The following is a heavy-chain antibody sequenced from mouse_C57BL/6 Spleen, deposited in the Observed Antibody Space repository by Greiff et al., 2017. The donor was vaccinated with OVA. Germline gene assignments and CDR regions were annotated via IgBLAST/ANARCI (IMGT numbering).Heavy chain of an antibody. CDR1: GYAFSSSW. D-gene: IGHD2-4*01. CDR3: ARTYYDYGRFAD. CDR2: IYPGDGDT. J-gene: IGHJ3*01. Sequence: QVQLQQSGPELVKPGASVKLSCKASGYAFSSSWMNWVKQRPGTGLEWIGRIYPGDGDTNYNGKFKGKATLTADKSSSTAYMQLSSLTSEDSAVYYCARTYYDYGRFADWGQGTLVTVSA. V-gene: IGHV1-82*01.